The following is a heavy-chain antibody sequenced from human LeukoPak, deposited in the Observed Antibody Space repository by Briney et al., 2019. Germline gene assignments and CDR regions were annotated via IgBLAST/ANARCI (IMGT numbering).Heavy chain of an antibody. CDR2: IYPGDSDT. CDR1: GCSFTSYW. V-gene: IGHV5-51*01. J-gene: IGHJ4*02. CDR3: ARNGDTRSCDY. Sequence: AESLQSSSKGSGCSFTSYWIVCVRQMPGEGLQWMGIIYPGDSDTRYSPSFQGQVTISADKSIITANLQWSSLKAWDTAMYYCARNGDTRSCDYWGQGTLVTVSS. D-gene: IGHD2-2*01.